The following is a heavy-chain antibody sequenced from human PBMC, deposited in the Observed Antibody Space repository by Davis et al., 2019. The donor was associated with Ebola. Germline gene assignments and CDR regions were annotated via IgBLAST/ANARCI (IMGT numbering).Heavy chain of an antibody. CDR3: ARIVVVPAAIVYYYYGMDV. CDR1: GGSFSGYY. D-gene: IGHD2-2*02. V-gene: IGHV4-34*01. J-gene: IGHJ6*02. CDR2: INHSGST. Sequence: SETLSLTCAVYGGSFSGYYWSWIRQPPGKGLEWIGEINHSGSTNYNPSLKSRVTISVDTSKNQFSLKLSSVTAADTAVYYCARIVVVPAAIVYYYYGMDVWGQGTTVTVSS.